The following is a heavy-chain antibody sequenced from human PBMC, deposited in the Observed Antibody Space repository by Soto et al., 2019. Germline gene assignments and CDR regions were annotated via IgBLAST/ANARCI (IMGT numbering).Heavy chain of an antibody. V-gene: IGHV4-59*08. Sequence: RKGLEWIGYIYYSGSTNYNPSLKSRVTISVDTSKNQFSLKLSSVTAADTAVYYCASYLASGYEQVPVSAFAYRLNRTSDL. J-gene: IGHJ2*01. D-gene: IGHD5-12*01. CDR3: ASYLASGYEQVPVSAFAYRLNRTSDL. CDR2: IYYSGST.